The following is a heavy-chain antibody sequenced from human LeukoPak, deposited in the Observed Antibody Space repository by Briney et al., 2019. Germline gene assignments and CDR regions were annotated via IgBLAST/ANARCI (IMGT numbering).Heavy chain of an antibody. J-gene: IGHJ4*02. CDR1: GGTFSSYA. Sequence: PSVKVSCKASGGTFSSYAISWVRQAPGQGLEWMGGIIPIFGTANYAQKFQGRVTITADESTSTAYMELSSLRSEDTAAYYCARSITIFGVVDFDYWGQGTLVTVSS. V-gene: IGHV1-69*13. CDR2: IIPIFGTA. CDR3: ARSITIFGVVDFDY. D-gene: IGHD3-3*01.